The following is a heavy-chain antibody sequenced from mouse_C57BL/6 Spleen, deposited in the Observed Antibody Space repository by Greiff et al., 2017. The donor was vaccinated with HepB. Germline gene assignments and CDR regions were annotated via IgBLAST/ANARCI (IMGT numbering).Heavy chain of an antibody. CDR3: ERGRGGLRRGYYAMDY. CDR1: GYTFTDYY. CDR2: INPNNGGT. D-gene: IGHD2-4*01. Sequence: VQLQQSGPELVKPGASVKISCKASGYTFTDYYMNWVKQSHGKSLEWIGDINPNNGGTSYNQKFKGKATLTVDKSSSTAYMELRSLTSEDSAVYYCERGRGGLRRGYYAMDYWGQGTSVTVSS. J-gene: IGHJ4*01. V-gene: IGHV1-26*01.